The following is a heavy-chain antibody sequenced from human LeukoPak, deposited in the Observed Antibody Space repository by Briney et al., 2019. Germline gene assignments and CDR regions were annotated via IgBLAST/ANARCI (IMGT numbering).Heavy chain of an antibody. Sequence: SETLSLTCTVSGGSIRSYYWSWIRQPPGKGLEWIGYIYYSGSTNYNPSLKSRVTISVDTSKNQFSLKLSSVTAADTAVYYCARGGGMGHYYYYMDVWGKGTTVTISS. CDR2: IYYSGST. D-gene: IGHD5-24*01. J-gene: IGHJ6*03. V-gene: IGHV4-59*01. CDR3: ARGGGMGHYYYYMDV. CDR1: GGSIRSYY.